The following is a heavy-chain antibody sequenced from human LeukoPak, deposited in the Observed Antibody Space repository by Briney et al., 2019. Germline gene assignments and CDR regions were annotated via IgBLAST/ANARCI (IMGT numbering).Heavy chain of an antibody. CDR3: ARVRGGPPFDF. D-gene: IGHD3-10*01. V-gene: IGHV3-64*01. CDR1: GLIFRGYQ. J-gene: IGHJ4*02. CDR2: ISADGGTT. Sequence: HPGGSLRLSCAASGLIFRGYQMHRVRQAPGRGLEYVSAISADGGTTDYLNSVKGRFTISRDNSKNTLYLQMGRLRSDDTAIYYCARVRGGPPFDFWGQGTVVTVAS.